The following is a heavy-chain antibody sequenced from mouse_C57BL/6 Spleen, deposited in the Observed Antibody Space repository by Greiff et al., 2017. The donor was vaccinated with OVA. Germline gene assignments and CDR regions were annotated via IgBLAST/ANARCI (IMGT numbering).Heavy chain of an antibody. Sequence: EVKLEESGPGLVKPSQSLSLTCSVTGYSITSGYYWNWIRQFPGNKLEWMGYISYDGSNNYNPSLKNRISITRDTSKNQFFLKLNSVTTEDTATYYCAKGGSLRPRYYAMDYWGQGTSVTVYS. V-gene: IGHV3-6*01. CDR2: ISYDGSN. CDR1: GYSITSGYY. D-gene: IGHD1-2*01. J-gene: IGHJ4*01. CDR3: AKGGSLRPRYYAMDY.